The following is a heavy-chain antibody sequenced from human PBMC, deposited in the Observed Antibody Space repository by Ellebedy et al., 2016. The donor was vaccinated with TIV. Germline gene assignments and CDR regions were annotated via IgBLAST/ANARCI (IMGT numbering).Heavy chain of an antibody. CDR1: GFTFSSYS. CDR2: IKSKTDGGTT. CDR3: TTHRPFDY. J-gene: IGHJ4*02. V-gene: IGHV3-15*01. Sequence: GGSLRLXXAASGFTFSSYSMSWVRQAPGKGLEWVGRIKSKTDGGTTDYTAPVKGRFTISRDDSKNTLYLQMNSLKTEDTAVYYCTTHRPFDYWGQGTLVTVSS.